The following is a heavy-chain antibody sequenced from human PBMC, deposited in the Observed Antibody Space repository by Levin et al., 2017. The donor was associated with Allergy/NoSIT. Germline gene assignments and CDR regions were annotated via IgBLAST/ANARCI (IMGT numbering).Heavy chain of an antibody. J-gene: IGHJ4*02. D-gene: IGHD7-27*01. CDR2: ITKPSRTI. CDR1: GFILRTSD. Sequence: RTGGSLRLSCAASGFILRTSDMNWVRQAPGKGLEWISFITKPSRTISYADSVKGRFTVSRDNVKNLLYLDMNSLRAEDTAVYYCVTDESGDEDFDYWGQGPLVTVSS. CDR3: VTDESGDEDFDY. V-gene: IGHV3-48*01.